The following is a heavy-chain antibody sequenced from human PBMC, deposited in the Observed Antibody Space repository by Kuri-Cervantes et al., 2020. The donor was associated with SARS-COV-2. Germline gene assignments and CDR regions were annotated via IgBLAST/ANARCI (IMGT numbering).Heavy chain of an antibody. CDR2: IYYSGST. J-gene: IGHJ4*02. CDR3: ATGKKYSSGWYAY. V-gene: IGHV4-59*01. D-gene: IGHD6-19*01. Sequence: SETLSLTCTVSGGSISSYYWSWIRQPPGEGLEWIGYIYYSGSTNYNPSLKSRVTISLDTSKNQFSLNVRSVTAADTAVYYCATGKKYSSGWYAYWGQGTLVTVSS. CDR1: GGSISSYY.